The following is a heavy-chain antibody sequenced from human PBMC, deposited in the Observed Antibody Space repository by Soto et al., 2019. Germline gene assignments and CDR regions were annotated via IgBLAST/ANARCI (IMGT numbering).Heavy chain of an antibody. Sequence: GGSLRLSCAASGFTFSSYGMHWVRQAPGKGLEWVEVISYDGSNKYYADAVKGRFSISRDNSKNTLYLQMNSLRAEDTAVYYCSNHVRRDYGSGTYPWFDYWGQGTLVTVSS. CDR3: SNHVRRDYGSGTYPWFDY. CDR1: GFTFSSYG. CDR2: ISYDGSNK. V-gene: IGHV3-30*18. D-gene: IGHD3-10*01. J-gene: IGHJ4*02.